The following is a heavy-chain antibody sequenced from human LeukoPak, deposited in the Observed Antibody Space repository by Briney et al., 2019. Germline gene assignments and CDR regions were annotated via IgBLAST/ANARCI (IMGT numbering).Heavy chain of an antibody. Sequence: PGGSLRLSCSASGFTFSSYAMHWVRQAPGKGLEYVSAISGNGRSTYHADSVKGRFTVSRDNSKNTLYLQMSTLRDEDTAVYYCVKDLRNIAVDGTPDYWGQGTLVTVSS. V-gene: IGHV3-64D*06. CDR3: VKDLRNIAVDGTPDY. D-gene: IGHD6-13*01. J-gene: IGHJ4*02. CDR2: ISGNGRST. CDR1: GFTFSSYA.